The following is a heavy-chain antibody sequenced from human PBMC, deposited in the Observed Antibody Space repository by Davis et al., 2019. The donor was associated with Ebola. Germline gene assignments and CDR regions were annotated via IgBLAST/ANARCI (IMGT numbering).Heavy chain of an antibody. Sequence: ASVKVSCKASGYTFTGYYMHWVRQAPGQGLEWMGIINPSGGSTSYAQKFQGRVTMTRDTSTSTVYMELSSLRSEDTAVYYCARYQLLKPDYYYYGMDVWGQGTTVTVSS. CDR1: GYTFTGYY. V-gene: IGHV1-46*01. D-gene: IGHD2-2*01. CDR3: ARYQLLKPDYYYYGMDV. J-gene: IGHJ6*02. CDR2: INPSGGST.